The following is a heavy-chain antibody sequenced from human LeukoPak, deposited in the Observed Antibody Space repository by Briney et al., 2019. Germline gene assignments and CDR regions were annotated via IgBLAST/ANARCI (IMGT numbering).Heavy chain of an antibody. CDR2: IRSKTDGGTT. CDR1: GFTFSNAW. D-gene: IGHD2-15*01. CDR3: TTCSGGSCYYYYYMDV. J-gene: IGHJ6*03. V-gene: IGHV3-15*01. Sequence: PGGSLRLSCAASGFTFSNAWMSWVRQAPGKGLEWVGRIRSKTDGGTTDYAAPVKGRFTISRDDSKNTLYLQMNSLKTEDTAVYYCTTCSGGSCYYYYYMDVWGEGTTVTVSS.